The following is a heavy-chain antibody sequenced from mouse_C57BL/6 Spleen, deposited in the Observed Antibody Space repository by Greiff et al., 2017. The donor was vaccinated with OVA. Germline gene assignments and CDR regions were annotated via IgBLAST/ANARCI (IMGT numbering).Heavy chain of an antibody. CDR1: GFTFSSYG. J-gene: IGHJ2*01. CDR2: ISSGGSYT. CDR3: ASLYYDYERFDY. D-gene: IGHD2-4*01. Sequence: EVKLVESGGDLVKPGGSLKLSCAASGFTFSSYGMSWVRQTPDKRLEWVATISSGGSYTYYPDSVKGRFTISRDNAKNTLYLQMSSLKSEDTAMYYCASLYYDYERFDYWGQGTTLTVSS. V-gene: IGHV5-6*01.